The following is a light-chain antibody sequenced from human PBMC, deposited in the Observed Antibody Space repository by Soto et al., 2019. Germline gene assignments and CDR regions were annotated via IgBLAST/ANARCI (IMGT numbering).Light chain of an antibody. CDR3: QQYGSSPYT. Sequence: EIVMTQSPATLSVSPGERATLSCRASQSVYNNLAWYQQKPGQAPRLLIYGASTRATGIPARFSGSGSGTEFTLTISRLEPEDFAVFYCQQYGSSPYTFGQGTKLEIK. CDR2: GAS. CDR1: QSVYNN. J-gene: IGKJ2*01. V-gene: IGKV3-15*01.